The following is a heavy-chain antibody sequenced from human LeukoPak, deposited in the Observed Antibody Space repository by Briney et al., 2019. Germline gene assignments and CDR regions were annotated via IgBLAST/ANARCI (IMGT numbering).Heavy chain of an antibody. D-gene: IGHD6-19*01. CDR1: GGSISSSSYY. Sequence: SETLSLTCTVSGGSISSSSYYWGWIRQPPGKGLDLIGYIYYSGSTNYNPSLKSRVTISVDTSKNQFSLKLSSVTAADTAVYYCATFSSSGWTYYFDYWGQGTLVTVSS. CDR3: ATFSSSGWTYYFDY. CDR2: IYYSGST. J-gene: IGHJ4*02. V-gene: IGHV4-61*05.